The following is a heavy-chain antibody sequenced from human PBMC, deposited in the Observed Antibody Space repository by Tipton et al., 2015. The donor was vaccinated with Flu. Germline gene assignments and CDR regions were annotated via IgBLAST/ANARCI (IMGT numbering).Heavy chain of an antibody. CDR1: GGSVSSGSYY. Sequence: TLSLTCTVSGGSVSSGSYYWSWIRQPPGKGLEWIGYIYYSGSTNYNPSLKSRVTISVDTSKNQFSLKLSSVTAADTAVYYCARYSRGWFDYWGQGTLVTVSS. D-gene: IGHD2-15*01. CDR3: ARYSRGWFDY. V-gene: IGHV4-61*01. CDR2: IYYSGST. J-gene: IGHJ4*02.